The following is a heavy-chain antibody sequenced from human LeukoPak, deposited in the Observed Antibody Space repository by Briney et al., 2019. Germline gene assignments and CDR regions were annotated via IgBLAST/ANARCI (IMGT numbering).Heavy chain of an antibody. CDR3: ASVIWFGELFPPS. CDR2: IYYTGTT. CDR1: GGSISNSNCY. D-gene: IGHD3-10*01. Sequence: SETLSLTCTVSGGSISNSNCYWGWIRQPPGEGLTWIGSIYYTGTTYFNPSLKSRVTISVDTSKNQFSLKLSSVTAADTAVYYCASVIWFGELFPPSWGQGTLVTVSS. V-gene: IGHV4-39*07. J-gene: IGHJ5*02.